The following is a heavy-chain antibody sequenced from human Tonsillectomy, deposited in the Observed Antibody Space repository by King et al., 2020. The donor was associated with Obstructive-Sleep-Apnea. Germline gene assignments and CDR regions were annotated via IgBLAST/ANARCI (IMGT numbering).Heavy chain of an antibody. D-gene: IGHD3-10*01. CDR2: ISYDGSNK. CDR1: GFTFSSCG. Sequence: VQLVESGGGVVQPGRSLRLSCAASGFTFSSCGMHWVRQAPGKGLEWVAVISYDGSNKYYADSVKGRFTISRDNSKNTLYLQMNSLRAEDTAVYYCAKNLGVRGAMGPYIYWGQGTLVTVSS. CDR3: AKNLGVRGAMGPYIY. J-gene: IGHJ4*02. V-gene: IGHV3-30*18.